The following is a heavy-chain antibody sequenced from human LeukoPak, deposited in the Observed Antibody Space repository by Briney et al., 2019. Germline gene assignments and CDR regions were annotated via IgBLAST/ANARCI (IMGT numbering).Heavy chain of an antibody. V-gene: IGHV3-53*01. CDR2: IYSGGNT. J-gene: IGHJ4*02. D-gene: IGHD2-21*02. Sequence: GGSLRLSCAASGFTFSGYSMGWVRQAPGKGLEWVSIIYSGGNTYYADSVKGRFTISRDNSKNTLYLQMNRLRPEDTAVYYCARGTVTAPDYWGQGTLVTVSS. CDR1: GFTFSGYS. CDR3: ARGTVTAPDY.